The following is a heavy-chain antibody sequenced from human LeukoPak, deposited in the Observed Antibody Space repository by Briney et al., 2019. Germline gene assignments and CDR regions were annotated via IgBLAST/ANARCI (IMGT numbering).Heavy chain of an antibody. Sequence: PGGSLRLSCAASGFTFNNTWMSWVRQAPGKGLEWVGRIKSKTDGETADYAAPVKGRFTVSRDDSKNTLYLQMNSLKTEDTAVYFCAKASVAIPQYCNSWGQGTLVTVSS. D-gene: IGHD2-2*02. V-gene: IGHV3-15*01. CDR2: IKSKTDGETA. CDR1: GFTFNNTW. CDR3: AKASVAIPQYCNS. J-gene: IGHJ5*02.